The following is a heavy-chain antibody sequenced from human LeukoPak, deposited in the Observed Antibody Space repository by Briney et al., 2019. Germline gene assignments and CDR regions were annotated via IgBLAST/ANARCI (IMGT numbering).Heavy chain of an antibody. J-gene: IGHJ6*02. V-gene: IGHV4-39*07. CDR2: INHSGST. Sequence: PSETLSLTCTVSGGSISSSSYYWGWIRQPPGKGLEWIGEINHSGSTNYNPSLKSRVTISVDTSKNQFSLKLSSVTAADTAVYYCARGRLKGLDVWGQGTTVTVSS. CDR1: GGSISSSSYY. CDR3: ARGRLKGLDV. D-gene: IGHD2-21*01.